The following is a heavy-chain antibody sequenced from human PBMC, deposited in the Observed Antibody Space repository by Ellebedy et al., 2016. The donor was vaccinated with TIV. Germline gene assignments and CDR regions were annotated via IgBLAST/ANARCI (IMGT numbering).Heavy chain of an antibody. D-gene: IGHD5-18*01. Sequence: MPSETLSLTCTVSAGSMFDLYWSWIRQPPGKGLEWIGYIFHSGGANYNPSLKSRVTMSVDSSKNQFSLRLSPLTAADTAMYYCARQPYNFGAYYFDYWGQGALVTVSS. CDR2: IFHSGGA. V-gene: IGHV4-59*08. CDR3: ARQPYNFGAYYFDY. CDR1: AGSMFDLY. J-gene: IGHJ4*02.